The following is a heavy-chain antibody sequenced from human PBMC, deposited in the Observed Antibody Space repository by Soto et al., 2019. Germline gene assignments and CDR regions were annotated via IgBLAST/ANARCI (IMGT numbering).Heavy chain of an antibody. V-gene: IGHV3-23*01. D-gene: IGHD2-21*01. CDR1: GFTFSTYA. CDR2: ISPNGDAT. J-gene: IGHJ4*02. CDR3: AREIVGGYFDY. Sequence: GGSLRLSCAASGFTFSTYAMSWVRQAPGKGLEWVSAISPNGDATYYADSVKGRFTISRDNSRNTLYLQMNSLKADDTAVYYCAREIVGGYFDYWGQGTLVTVSS.